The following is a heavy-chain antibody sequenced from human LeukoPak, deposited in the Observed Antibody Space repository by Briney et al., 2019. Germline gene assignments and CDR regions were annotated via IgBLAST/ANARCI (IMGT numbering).Heavy chain of an antibody. CDR2: INNDGSST. Sequence: GGSLRLSCAASGFTFSSYWMHWGRQAPGKGLVWVSRINNDGSSTSYADSVKGRFTISRDNAKNTLYLQMNSLRAEDTAVYYCAREFSGGSLTDDLDPWGQGTLVTVSS. CDR3: AREFSGGSLTDDLDP. CDR1: GFTFSSYW. D-gene: IGHD2-15*01. V-gene: IGHV3-74*01. J-gene: IGHJ5*02.